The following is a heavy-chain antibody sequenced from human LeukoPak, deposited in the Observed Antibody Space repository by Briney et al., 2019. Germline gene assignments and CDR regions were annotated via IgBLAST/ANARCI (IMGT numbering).Heavy chain of an antibody. D-gene: IGHD5-18*01. Sequence: SGGSLRLSCAASGFTFSSYRMDWVRQAPGKGLEWVSYISSKTSTIYYADSVKGRFTISRDNAKKSLYLQMNSLRAEDTVVYYCARVPSGSSYGSDYWGQGILVAVSS. CDR2: ISSKTSTI. CDR3: ARVPSGSSYGSDY. CDR1: GFTFSSYR. V-gene: IGHV3-48*01. J-gene: IGHJ4*02.